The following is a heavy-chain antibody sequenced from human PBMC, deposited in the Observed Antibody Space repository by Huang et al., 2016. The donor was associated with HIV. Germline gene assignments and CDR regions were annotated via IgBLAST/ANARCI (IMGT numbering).Heavy chain of an antibody. V-gene: IGHV3-21*05. D-gene: IGHD6-19*01. CDR2: ISSSSSNI. CDR1: GFTFSSYS. J-gene: IGHJ3*02. Sequence: EVQLVESGGGLVKPGGSLRLSCAASGFTFSSYSMNWVRQAPGKGVELVSFISSSSSNIYYADSVKGRFTIARDNAKNSLYLQMNSLRAEDTAVYYCARIGGVAAGTFGTFDIWGQGTMVTVSS. CDR3: ARIGGVAAGTFGTFDI.